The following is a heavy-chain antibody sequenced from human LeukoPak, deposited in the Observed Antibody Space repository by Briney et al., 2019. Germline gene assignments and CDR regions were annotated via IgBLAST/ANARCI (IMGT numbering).Heavy chain of an antibody. CDR2: IYYSGST. V-gene: IGHV4-59*01. CDR3: ARVIMTTVTMGFDY. Sequence: SETLSLTCTVSGGSISSYYWSWIRQPPGKGLEWIGYIYYSGSTNYNPSRKSRVTISVDTSKNLFSLKLTSVTAADTAVYYCARVIMTTVTMGFDYWGQGTLVTVSS. J-gene: IGHJ4*02. CDR1: GGSISSYY. D-gene: IGHD4-11*01.